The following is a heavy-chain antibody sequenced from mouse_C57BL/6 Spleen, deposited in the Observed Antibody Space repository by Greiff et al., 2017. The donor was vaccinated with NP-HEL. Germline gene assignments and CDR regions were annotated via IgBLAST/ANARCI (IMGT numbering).Heavy chain of an antibody. J-gene: IGHJ1*03. Sequence: EVKLMESGGGLVKPGGSLKLSCAASGFTFSDYGMHWVRQAPEKGLEWVAYISSGSSTIYYADTVKGRFTISRDNAKNTLFLQMTSLRSEDTAMYYCARTSEATRYFDVWGTGTTVTVSS. V-gene: IGHV5-17*01. CDR1: GFTFSDYG. CDR2: ISSGSSTI. CDR3: ARTSEATRYFDV. D-gene: IGHD1-1*01.